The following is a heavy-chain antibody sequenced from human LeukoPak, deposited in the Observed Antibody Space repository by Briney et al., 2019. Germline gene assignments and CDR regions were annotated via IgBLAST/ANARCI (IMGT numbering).Heavy chain of an antibody. Sequence: GESLKISCEGFGYIFTNYWIGWVRQMPGKGLEWMGVICPGNSDNKSFQGQFTISADKSISTAYLQWSSLKASDTAMYYCARVHSGSYLRAFDIWGQGTMVAVSS. V-gene: IGHV5-51*01. CDR1: GYIFTNYW. J-gene: IGHJ3*02. CDR2: ICPGNSDN. CDR3: ARVHSGSYLRAFDI. D-gene: IGHD1-26*01.